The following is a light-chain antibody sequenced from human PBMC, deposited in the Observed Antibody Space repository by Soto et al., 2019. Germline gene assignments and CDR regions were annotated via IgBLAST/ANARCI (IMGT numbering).Light chain of an antibody. Sequence: QSALTQPASVSGSPGQSITISCSGTSSDIGTYDHVAWFQQFPGKTPKLMIYSVSNRPSGVSYRFSGSKSGNTASLTISGLQAEDEADYYCISYTSSSTHVFGPGTKLTVL. CDR1: SSDIGTYDH. V-gene: IGLV2-14*01. CDR2: SVS. CDR3: ISYTSSSTHV. J-gene: IGLJ1*01.